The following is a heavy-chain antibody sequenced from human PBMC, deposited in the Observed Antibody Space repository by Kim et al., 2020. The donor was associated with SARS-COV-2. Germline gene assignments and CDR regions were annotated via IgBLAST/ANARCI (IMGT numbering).Heavy chain of an antibody. D-gene: IGHD2-15*01. Sequence: GGSLRLSCAASGFTFSRYAMHWVRQAPGKGLEWVAVISYDGSNKNYADSVKGRFTISRDNSKNTLYLQMNSLRAEDTAVYYCARDVDSGGSGVTYYYYGMAVWGPGTTVTVS. V-gene: IGHV3-30*04. CDR2: ISYDGSNK. CDR3: ARDVDSGGSGVTYYYYGMAV. J-gene: IGHJ6*02. CDR1: GFTFSRYA.